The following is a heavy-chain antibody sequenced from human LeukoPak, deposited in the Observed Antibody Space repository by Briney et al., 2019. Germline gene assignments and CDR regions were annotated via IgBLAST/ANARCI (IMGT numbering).Heavy chain of an antibody. Sequence: GRSLRLSCAASGFTFSSYGMHWVRQAPGKGLEWVAVIWYDESNKYYADSVKGRFTISRDNSKNTVYLQMNSLSAEDTAVYYCAKDSSDYGDYIHYWGQGAQVIVPS. CDR2: IWYDESNK. J-gene: IGHJ4*02. V-gene: IGHV3-33*06. D-gene: IGHD4-17*01. CDR3: AKDSSDYGDYIHY. CDR1: GFTFSSYG.